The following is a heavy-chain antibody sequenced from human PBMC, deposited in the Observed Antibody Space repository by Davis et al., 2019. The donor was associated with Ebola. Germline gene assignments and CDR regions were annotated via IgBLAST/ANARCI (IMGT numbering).Heavy chain of an antibody. V-gene: IGHV3-30*03. J-gene: IGHJ4*02. D-gene: IGHD6-19*01. CDR1: GFTFSSYA. Sequence: GESLKISCAASGFTFSSYAMSWVRQAPGKGLEWVAVISYDGSNKYYADSVKGRFTISRDNAKNMLYLQMNSLRAEDTAIYYCASAISVGGHKWGQGTLVTVSS. CDR3: ASAISVGGHK. CDR2: ISYDGSNK.